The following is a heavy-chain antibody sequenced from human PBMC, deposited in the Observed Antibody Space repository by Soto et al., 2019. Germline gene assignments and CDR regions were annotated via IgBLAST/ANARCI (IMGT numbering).Heavy chain of an antibody. CDR2: ITGTSAFL. D-gene: IGHD3-10*02. CDR1: GFVFSDFQ. V-gene: IGHV3-21*02. J-gene: IGHJ4*02. CDR3: ARDNLAVQGAFDH. Sequence: EVQLLQSAGGLVKPGGSLRLSFAASGFVFSDFQLNWVRQAPGRGLAWLASITGTSAFLFYADSIKGRFTISRDNPKNFLFLQMDSLGPEDTAVYYCARDNLAVQGAFDHWGQGALVTVSS.